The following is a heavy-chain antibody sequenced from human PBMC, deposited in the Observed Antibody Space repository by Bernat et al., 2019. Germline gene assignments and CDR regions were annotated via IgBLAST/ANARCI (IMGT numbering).Heavy chain of an antibody. CDR3: ARGGQAARPRGDAFDI. CDR1: GGSFSGYY. CDR2: INHSGST. D-gene: IGHD6-6*01. V-gene: IGHV4-34*01. Sequence: QLQQWGAGLLKPSETLSLTCAVYGGSFSGYYWSWIRQPPGKGLEWIGEINHSGSTNYNPSLKSRVTISVDTSKNQFSLKLSSVTAADTAVYYCARGGQAARPRGDAFDIWGQGTMVTVSS. J-gene: IGHJ3*02.